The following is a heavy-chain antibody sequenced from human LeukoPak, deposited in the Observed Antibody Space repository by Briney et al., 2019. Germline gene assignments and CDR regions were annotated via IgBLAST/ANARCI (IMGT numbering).Heavy chain of an antibody. V-gene: IGHV1-8*02. CDR1: GYTFTSYG. J-gene: IGHJ3*02. CDR3: ARAHYYDSSGYPI. CDR2: MNPNSGNT. D-gene: IGHD3-22*01. Sequence: ASVKVSCKASGYTFTSYGISWVRQAPGQGLEWMGWMNPNSGNTGYAQKFQGRVTMTRNTSISTAYMELSSLRSEDTAVYYCARAHYYDSSGYPIWGQGTMVTVSS.